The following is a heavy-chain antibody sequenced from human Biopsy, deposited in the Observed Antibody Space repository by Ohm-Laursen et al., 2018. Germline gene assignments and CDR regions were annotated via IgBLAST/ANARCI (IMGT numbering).Heavy chain of an antibody. D-gene: IGHD3-9*01. V-gene: IGHV1-69*13. J-gene: IGHJ1*01. CDR1: EGTFSNYG. CDR3: ATKLTGYFHH. CDR2: NIPILGTG. Sequence: VKISCKAPEGTFSNYGVNWVRQAPGQGLEWLGRNIPILGTGNYAQKFQDRVTVAADTSMSTATMELRSLRSDDTAVYYCATKLTGYFHHWGQGTLVIVSS.